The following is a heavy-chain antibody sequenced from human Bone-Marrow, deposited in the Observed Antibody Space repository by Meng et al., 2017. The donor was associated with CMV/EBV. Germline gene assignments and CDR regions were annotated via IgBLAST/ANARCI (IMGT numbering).Heavy chain of an antibody. D-gene: IGHD2-15*01. CDR2: INPSGGST. V-gene: IGHV1-46*01. CDR3: ARGHPPVVAATTRGFILDY. J-gene: IGHJ4*02. Sequence: ASVKVSCKASGCTFTSYYMHWVRQAPGQGLEWMGIINPSGGSTSYAQKFQGRVTMTRDTSTSTVYMELSSLRSEDTAVYYCARGHPPVVAATTRGFILDYWGQGTLVTVSS. CDR1: GCTFTSYY.